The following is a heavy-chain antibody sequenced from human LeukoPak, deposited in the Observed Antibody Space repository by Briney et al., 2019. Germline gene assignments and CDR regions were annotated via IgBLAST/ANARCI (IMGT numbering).Heavy chain of an antibody. D-gene: IGHD6-6*01. V-gene: IGHV3-30*03. CDR1: GFTIRIYG. J-gene: IGHJ3*02. CDR2: ISHDGGAE. CDR3: ARAPRPSDAFDI. Sequence: GTSLRLSCAVSGFTIRIYGMHWVRQAPGKGLEWVAMISHDGGAEHYGDSVKGRFTISRDNAKSTLYLQANSLRAEDTAVYYCARAPRPSDAFDIWGQGTMVTVSS.